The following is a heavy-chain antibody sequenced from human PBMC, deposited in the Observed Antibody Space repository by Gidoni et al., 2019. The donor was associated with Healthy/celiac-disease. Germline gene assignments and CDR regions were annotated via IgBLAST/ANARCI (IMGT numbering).Heavy chain of an antibody. CDR1: GFTFSSYW. J-gene: IGHJ5*02. D-gene: IGHD6-19*01. Sequence: EVQLVESGGGLVQPGGSLRLSCAASGFTFSSYWMHWVRQAPGKGLVWVSRINSDGSSTSYADSVKGRFTISRDNAKNTLYLQMNSLRAEDTAVYYCARGSHWYSSGWYPENWFDPWGQGTLVTVSS. CDR3: ARGSHWYSSGWYPENWFDP. CDR2: INSDGSST. V-gene: IGHV3-74*01.